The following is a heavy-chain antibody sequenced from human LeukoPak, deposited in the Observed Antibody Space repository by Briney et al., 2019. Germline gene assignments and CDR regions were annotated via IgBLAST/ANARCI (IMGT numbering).Heavy chain of an antibody. J-gene: IGHJ3*02. CDR3: ARGEWFGELYSVAFDI. CDR2: ISYDGSNK. V-gene: IGHV3-30*03. D-gene: IGHD3-10*01. CDR1: GFTFSSYG. Sequence: PGGSLRLSCAASGFTFSSYGMHWVRQAPGKGLEWVAVISYDGSNKYYADSVKGRFTISRVNSKNTLYLQMNSLRAEDTAVYYCARGEWFGELYSVAFDIWGQGTMVTVSS.